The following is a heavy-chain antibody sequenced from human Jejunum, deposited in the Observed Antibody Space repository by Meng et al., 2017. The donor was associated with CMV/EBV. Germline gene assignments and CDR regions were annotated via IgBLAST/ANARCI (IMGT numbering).Heavy chain of an antibody. CDR3: ARGREGFWTATPLNY. J-gene: IGHJ4*02. Sequence: GFMFSDYRMPWVRQAPGKGLEWVANIKPDGSEKYYVEYLKGRFTISRDNARNSLYLQMNSLGVGDTAVYYCARGREGFWTATPLNYWGRGTLVTVSS. CDR2: IKPDGSEK. D-gene: IGHD3/OR15-3a*01. V-gene: IGHV3-7*03. CDR1: GFMFSDYR.